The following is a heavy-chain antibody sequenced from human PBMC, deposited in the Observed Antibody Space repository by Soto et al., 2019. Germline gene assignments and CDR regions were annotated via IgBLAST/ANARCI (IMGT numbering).Heavy chain of an antibody. CDR2: MNPTSGKT. CDR3: VRNTDATMAQDENWFDP. CDR1: GYTFTSYD. V-gene: IGHV1-8*01. D-gene: IGHD2-2*01. Sequence: QVQLVQSGAEVKKPGASVKVSCKASGYTFTSYDINWVRQATGQGLEWMGWMNPTSGKTGYAQKFQGRVTMTWNTSISTAYLELGSLISEDTALYYCVRNTDATMAQDENWFDPWGQGTMVTVSS. J-gene: IGHJ5*02.